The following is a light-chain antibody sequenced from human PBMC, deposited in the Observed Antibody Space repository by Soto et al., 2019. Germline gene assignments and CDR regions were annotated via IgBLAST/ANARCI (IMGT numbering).Light chain of an antibody. CDR1: SSDVGGYNY. CDR3: CSYAGSYGV. V-gene: IGLV2-11*01. Sequence: QSALTQPRSVSGSPGQSVTTSCTGTSSDVGGYNYVSWYQQHPGKAPKLMIYHVSKWPSGVPDRFSGSKSGNTASLTISGLQAEDEADYYCCSYAGSYGVFGGGTKLTVL. CDR2: HVS. J-gene: IGLJ2*01.